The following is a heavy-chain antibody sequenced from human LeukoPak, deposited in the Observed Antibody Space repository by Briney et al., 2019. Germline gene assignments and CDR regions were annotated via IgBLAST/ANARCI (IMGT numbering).Heavy chain of an antibody. CDR1: GFTFSSYS. D-gene: IGHD3-10*01. V-gene: IGHV3-21*01. J-gene: IGHJ4*02. Sequence: PGGSLRLSCAASGFTFSSYSLNWVRQAPGKGLEWVSSISSSSSYIYYADSVKGRFTISRDNAKKSLYLQMNSLRAEDTAVYYCARDRGSGSYGIFDYWGQGTLVTVSS. CDR3: ARDRGSGSYGIFDY. CDR2: ISSSSSYI.